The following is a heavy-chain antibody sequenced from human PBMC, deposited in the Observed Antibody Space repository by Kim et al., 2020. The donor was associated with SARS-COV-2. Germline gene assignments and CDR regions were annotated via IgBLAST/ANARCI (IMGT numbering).Heavy chain of an antibody. D-gene: IGHD3-9*01. CDR2: IYYSGST. CDR1: GGSISSSSYY. CDR3: ASILTGYYFPYYYYGMDV. Sequence: SETLSLTCTVSGGSISSSSYYWGWIRQPPGKGLEWIGSIYYSGSTYYNPSLKSRVTISVDTSKNQFSLKLSSVTAADTAVYYCASILTGYYFPYYYYGMDVWGQWTTVTVSS. J-gene: IGHJ6*02. V-gene: IGHV4-39*01.